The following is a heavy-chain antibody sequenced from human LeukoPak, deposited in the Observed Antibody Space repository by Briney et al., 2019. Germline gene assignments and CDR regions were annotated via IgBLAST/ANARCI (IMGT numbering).Heavy chain of an antibody. CDR3: ARWAIAAAVTD. D-gene: IGHD6-13*01. CDR1: GGSISSGGYY. J-gene: IGHJ4*02. CDR2: INHSGST. Sequence: SETPSLTCTVSGGSISSGGYYWSWIRQPPGKGLEWIGEINHSGSTNYNPSLKSRVTISVDTSKNQFSLKLSSVTAADTAVYYCARWAIAAAVTDWGQGTLVTVSS. V-gene: IGHV4-39*07.